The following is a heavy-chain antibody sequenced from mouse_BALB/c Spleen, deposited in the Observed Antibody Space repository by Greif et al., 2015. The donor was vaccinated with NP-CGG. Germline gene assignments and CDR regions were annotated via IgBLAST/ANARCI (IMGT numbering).Heavy chain of an antibody. J-gene: IGHJ4*01. D-gene: IGHD4-1*01. Sequence: QLVESGPELVKPGASVKISCKASGYTFTDYYINWVKQKPGQGLEWIGWIYPGSGNTKYNEKFKGKATLTVDTSSSTAYMQFSSLTSEDTAVYFCARRTGTEAMDYWGQGTSVTVSS. CDR1: GYTFTDYY. V-gene: IGHV1-84*02. CDR3: ARRTGTEAMDY. CDR2: IYPGSGNT.